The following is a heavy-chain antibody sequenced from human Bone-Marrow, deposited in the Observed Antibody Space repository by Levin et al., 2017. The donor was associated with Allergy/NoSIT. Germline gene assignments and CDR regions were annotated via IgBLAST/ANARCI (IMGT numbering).Heavy chain of an antibody. CDR1: GYTFTGYY. V-gene: IGHV1-2*06. D-gene: IGHD2-2*01. CDR3: ASQKGVVPAAMFYREMENWFDP. J-gene: IGHJ5*02. Sequence: GESLKISCKASGYTFTGYYMHWVRQAPGQGLEWMGRINPNSGGTNYAQKFQGRVTMTRDTSISTAYMELSRLRSDDTAVYYCASQKGVVPAAMFYREMENWFDPWGQGTLVTVSS. CDR2: INPNSGGT.